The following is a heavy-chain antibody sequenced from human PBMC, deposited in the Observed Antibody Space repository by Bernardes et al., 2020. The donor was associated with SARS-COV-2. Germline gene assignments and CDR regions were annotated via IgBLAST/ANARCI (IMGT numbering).Heavy chain of an antibody. J-gene: IGHJ5*02. CDR1: GYSIPNYY. CDR2: IYHTGST. D-gene: IGHD3-10*01. CDR3: ARVFLRGVNPWFDT. Sequence: SETLSLTCTVSGYSIPNYYLSWIRQAPGKGLEWISYIYHTGSTHYNPSLKSRLTTSVETSKNQFSLKLSSVTAADAAVDYCARVFLRGVNPWFDTWGQGTLVTVSS. V-gene: IGHV4-59*01.